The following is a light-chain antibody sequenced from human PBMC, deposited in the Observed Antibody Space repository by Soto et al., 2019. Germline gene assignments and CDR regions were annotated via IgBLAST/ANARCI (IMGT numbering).Light chain of an antibody. Sequence: QSAPTQPASVSGSPGQSLTISCTGTSSDVGGYNYVSWYQQHQGKAPKLMIYDFSDRPSGVSNRFSGYKSGNTASLTIYGLEAEYEADYYCSSYTSSSNLDVFGTGTKVTAL. CDR1: SSDVGGYNY. V-gene: IGLV2-14*01. J-gene: IGLJ1*01. CDR2: DFS. CDR3: SSYTSSSNLDV.